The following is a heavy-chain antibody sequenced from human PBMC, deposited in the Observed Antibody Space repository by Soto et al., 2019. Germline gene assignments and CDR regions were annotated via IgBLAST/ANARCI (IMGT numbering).Heavy chain of an antibody. CDR1: GFTFSAYW. CDR2: ISDDGSTA. J-gene: IGHJ4*02. Sequence: GSLRLSCSLSGFTFSAYWMHWVRQVPGKGLTWVSRISDDGSTATYADSVKGRFVISRDNAKNSLYLEMNTLRADDSGLYYCARGPRVSSTGTGAHWGRGTLVTVS. V-gene: IGHV3-74*01. D-gene: IGHD1-1*01. CDR3: ARGPRVSSTGTGAH.